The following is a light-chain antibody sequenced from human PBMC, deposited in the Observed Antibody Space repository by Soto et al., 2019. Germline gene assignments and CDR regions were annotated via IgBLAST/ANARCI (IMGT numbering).Light chain of an antibody. CDR3: QQDNSPYT. Sequence: DIQMTQSPSTLSASVGDRVTITCRASQSISSWLAWYQQKPGKAPKLLIYDASSLESGVPSRFSGSGSGTEFTLTISSLQPDDFATYYCQQDNSPYTFGQGTKLEIK. V-gene: IGKV1-5*01. J-gene: IGKJ2*01. CDR1: QSISSW. CDR2: DAS.